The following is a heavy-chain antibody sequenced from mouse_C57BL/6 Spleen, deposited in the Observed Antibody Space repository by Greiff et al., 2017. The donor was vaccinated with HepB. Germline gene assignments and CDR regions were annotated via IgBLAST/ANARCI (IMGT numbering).Heavy chain of an antibody. D-gene: IGHD3-2*02. CDR2: IYPGNSDT. CDR1: GYTFTSYW. Sequence: EVQLQQSGTVLARPGASVKMSCKTSGYTFTSYWMHWVKQRPGQGLEWIGAIYPGNSDTSYNQKFKGKAKLTAVTSASTAYMELSSLTNEDSAVYYCTQTAQATAYFDYWGQGTTLTVSS. V-gene: IGHV1-5*01. J-gene: IGHJ2*01. CDR3: TQTAQATAYFDY.